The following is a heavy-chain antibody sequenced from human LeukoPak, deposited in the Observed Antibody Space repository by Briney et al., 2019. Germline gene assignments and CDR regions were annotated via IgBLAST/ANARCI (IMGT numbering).Heavy chain of an antibody. V-gene: IGHV4-39*07. Sequence: SETLSLTCIVSGGSISSSSYYWGWIRQPPGKGLEWIGSIYYSGSTYYNPSLKSRVTISVDTSKNQFSLKLSSVTAADTAVYYCASRKLGNDYWGQGTLVTVSS. D-gene: IGHD7-27*01. CDR2: IYYSGST. CDR1: GGSISSSSYY. J-gene: IGHJ4*02. CDR3: ASRKLGNDY.